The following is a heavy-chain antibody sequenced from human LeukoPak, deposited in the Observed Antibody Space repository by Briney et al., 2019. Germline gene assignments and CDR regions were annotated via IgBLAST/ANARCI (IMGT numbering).Heavy chain of an antibody. J-gene: IGHJ4*02. CDR3: ARHRRFVGATWIDY. CDR1: GGSISSYY. Sequence: TPSETLSLTCTVSGGSISSYYWSWIRQPAGKGLEWIGRIYTSGSTNYNPSLKSRVTMSVDTSKNQFSLKLSSVTAADTAVYYCARHRRFVGATWIDYWGQGTLVTVSS. CDR2: IYTSGST. V-gene: IGHV4-4*07. D-gene: IGHD1-26*01.